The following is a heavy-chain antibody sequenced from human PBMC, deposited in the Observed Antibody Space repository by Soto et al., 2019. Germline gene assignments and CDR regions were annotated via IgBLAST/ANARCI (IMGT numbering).Heavy chain of an antibody. Sequence: EVQLVESGGGLVQPGGSLRLSCAASGFTFSNYHMTWVRQAQGKGLEWLSYISSTSTTIYYADSVRGRFPISRDNVKNSLYLRMDSLRAEDTAVYYCAKDGTWLGELLPQDSWGQGTLVTVSS. J-gene: IGHJ4*02. CDR2: ISSTSTTI. V-gene: IGHV3-48*01. CDR1: GFTFSNYH. CDR3: AKDGTWLGELLPQDS. D-gene: IGHD3-10*01.